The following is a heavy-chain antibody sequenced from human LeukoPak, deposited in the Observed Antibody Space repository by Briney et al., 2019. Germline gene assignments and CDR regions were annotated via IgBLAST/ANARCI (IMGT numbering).Heavy chain of an antibody. CDR2: MSGSGI. CDR3: ARRSLTTGGHAFDV. V-gene: IGHV3-11*01. J-gene: IGHJ3*01. CDR1: GFTFSGHN. D-gene: IGHD1-1*01. Sequence: GASLRLSCAATGFTFSGHNMGWMRQAPGKGLEWTSYMSGSGIYYADSVKGRFTISRDNAKNSLYLQMSNLRAEDSAVYFCARRSLTTGGHAFDVWGQGTLVTVSS.